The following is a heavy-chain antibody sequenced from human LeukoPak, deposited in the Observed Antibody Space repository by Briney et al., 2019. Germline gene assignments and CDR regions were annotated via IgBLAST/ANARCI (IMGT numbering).Heavy chain of an antibody. CDR1: GFTFSDSY. CDR2: ISTGSIYK. V-gene: IGHV3-11*06. Sequence: GGSLRLSCAASGFTFSDSYMSWIRQAPGKGLEWVSYISTGSIYKKYADSVQGRFTISRDNAKNSLYLQMNSLRVDDTAVYYCASVSPDSSSWYGTYYFDYWGQGTLVTVSS. D-gene: IGHD6-13*01. CDR3: ASVSPDSSSWYGTYYFDY. J-gene: IGHJ4*02.